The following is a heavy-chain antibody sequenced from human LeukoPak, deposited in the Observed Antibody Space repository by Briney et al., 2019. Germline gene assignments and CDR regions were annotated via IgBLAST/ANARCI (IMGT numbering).Heavy chain of an antibody. CDR2: IKSKTDGGTT. CDR1: GFTFSNAW. V-gene: IGHV3-15*01. Sequence: GGSLRLSCAASGFTFSNAWMSWVRQAPGKGLEWVGRIKSKTDGGTTDYAAPVKGRFTISRDDSKNTLYLQMNSLRAEDTAVYDCARDPGAAVSEYWGQRNPVTVSS. CDR3: ARDPGAAVSEY. D-gene: IGHD6-13*01. J-gene: IGHJ4*02.